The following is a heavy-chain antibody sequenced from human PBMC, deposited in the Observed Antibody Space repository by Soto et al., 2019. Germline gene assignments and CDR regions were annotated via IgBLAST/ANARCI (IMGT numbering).Heavy chain of an antibody. V-gene: IGHV1-24*01. CDR2: FDPEDGET. J-gene: IGHJ5*02. D-gene: IGHD2-8*01. CDR1: GYTLTELS. Sequence: ASVKVSCTVSGYTLTELSMHWVRQAPGKGLEWMGGFDPEDGETIYAQKFQGRVTMTEDTSTDTAYMELSSLRSEDTAVYYCATGVIGWFDPWVQGTLVTVSS. CDR3: ATGVIGWFDP.